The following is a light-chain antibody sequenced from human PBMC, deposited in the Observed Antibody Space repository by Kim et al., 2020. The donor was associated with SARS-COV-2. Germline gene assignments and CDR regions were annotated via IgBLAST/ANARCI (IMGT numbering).Light chain of an antibody. CDR3: QQRDPWPPAYT. V-gene: IGKV3-11*01. CDR2: DVS. J-gene: IGKJ2*01. CDR1: QSVSTY. Sequence: EIVLTQSPASLSLSPGDRATLSCKASQSVSTYLAWYQQKPGQAPRLLIYDVSNRAPGIPARFSGSGSGTEFTLTISSLEPEDVAIYYCQQRDPWPPAYTLGQGTKLEI.